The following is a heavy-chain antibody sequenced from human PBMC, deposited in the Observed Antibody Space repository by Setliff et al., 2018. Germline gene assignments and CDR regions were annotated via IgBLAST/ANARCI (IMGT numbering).Heavy chain of an antibody. CDR3: TRSWSYGMRYWFGS. CDR2: INPDSGDT. D-gene: IGHD3-16*02. CDR1: GNSFTGHF. V-gene: IGHV1-2*02. Sequence: ASVKVSCKVSGNSFTGHFLHWVRQAPGRGLEWMGWINPDSGDTHAPQNFQGRVRMPRDTSMSTVYMELTRLTSDDTAVYYCTRSWSYGMRYWFGSWGQGPLVTVSS. J-gene: IGHJ5*01.